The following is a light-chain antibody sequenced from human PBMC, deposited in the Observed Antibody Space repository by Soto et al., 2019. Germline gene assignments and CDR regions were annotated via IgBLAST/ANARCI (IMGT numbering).Light chain of an antibody. V-gene: IGKV3-11*01. CDR3: QQRSDWPWT. CDR2: EAS. J-gene: IGKJ1*01. Sequence: EIGLTQSAATLSLSPGERATLSWWASQSVSSYLAWYQQKPGQAPRLLMYEASNRATGIPARFSGGGYGTDFNLTISSLETEDFAVYYCQQRSDWPWTFGQGTKVDIK. CDR1: QSVSSY.